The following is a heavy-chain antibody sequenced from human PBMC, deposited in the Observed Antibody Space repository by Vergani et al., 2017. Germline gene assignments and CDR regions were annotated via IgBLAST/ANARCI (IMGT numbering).Heavy chain of an antibody. J-gene: IGHJ5*02. Sequence: QLQLQESDPGLVKPSATLSLTCSVSGAYIRSSNYYWGWIRQPPGKGLEWIASIYYSGSTYYNPSLKSRVTISVDTSKNQFSLKLSSVTAADTAVYFCARHSTVEWLVKLGWIDPWGQGILVTVSS. CDR2: IYYSGST. D-gene: IGHD6-19*01. CDR3: ARHSTVEWLVKLGWIDP. CDR1: GAYIRSSNYY. V-gene: IGHV4-39*01.